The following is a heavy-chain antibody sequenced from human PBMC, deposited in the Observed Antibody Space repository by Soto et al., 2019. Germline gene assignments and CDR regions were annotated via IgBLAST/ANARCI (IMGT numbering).Heavy chain of an antibody. CDR1: GFSLSNGVG. D-gene: IGHD2-2*01. CDR3: ARATFISTTSRYYFDS. J-gene: IGHJ4*02. Sequence: QVTLKESGPTLVKPTQTLTLTCTFSGFSLSNGVGVGWIRQPPGKALEWLALIYWDDEKRYSPSLKSRLTITKDTFKNQVVLTMTSMGPVDTATYYCARATFISTTSRYYFDSWGQGTLVTVSS. CDR2: IYWDDEK. V-gene: IGHV2-5*02.